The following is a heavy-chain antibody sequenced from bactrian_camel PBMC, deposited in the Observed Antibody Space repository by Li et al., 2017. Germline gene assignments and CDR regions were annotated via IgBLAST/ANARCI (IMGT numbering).Heavy chain of an antibody. Sequence: HVQLVESGGGSVQAGGSLRLSCQYSTDGYTGYALAWFRQAPTKDREGVASIEGDGSTSYADSVKGRFTISKDGARNTLYLQMHSLKPEDTAMYYCAADEWGPTCYGLNSKYKGQGTQVTVS. CDR1: TDGYTGYA. CDR2: IEGDGST. V-gene: IGHV3S55*01. D-gene: IGHD3*01. J-gene: IGHJ4*01.